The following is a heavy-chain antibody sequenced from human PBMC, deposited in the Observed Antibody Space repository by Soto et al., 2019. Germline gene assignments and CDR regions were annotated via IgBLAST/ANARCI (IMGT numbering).Heavy chain of an antibody. V-gene: IGHV4-39*02. Sequence: PSETLSLTCTFSGGSISSISYYWGWIRQPPGKGLEWIGRIYYSGSTYYNPSLKSRVTISVDTSKNQFSLKLSPVTAADTPVYYRARDLSRASYAPWYGMDVWGQGTTVTVSS. CDR3: ARDLSRASYAPWYGMDV. D-gene: IGHD1-26*01. CDR2: IYYSGST. J-gene: IGHJ6*01. CDR1: GGSISSISYY.